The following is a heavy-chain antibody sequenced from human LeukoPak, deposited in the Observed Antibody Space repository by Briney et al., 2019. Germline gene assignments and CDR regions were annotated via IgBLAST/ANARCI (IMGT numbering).Heavy chain of an antibody. CDR2: IIPILGIA. CDR3: ACDGVAAAGQGVFDY. V-gene: IGHV1-69*04. J-gene: IGHJ4*02. Sequence: SVKVSCKASGYTFTSYAMNWVRQAPGQGLEWMGRIIPILGIANYAQRFQGRVTITADKSTSTAYMELSSLRSEDTAVYYCACDGVAAAGQGVFDYWGQGTLVTVSS. D-gene: IGHD6-13*01. CDR1: GYTFTSYA.